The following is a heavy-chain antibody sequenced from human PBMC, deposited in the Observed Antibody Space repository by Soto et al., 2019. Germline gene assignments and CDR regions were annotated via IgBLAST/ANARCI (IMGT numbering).Heavy chain of an antibody. J-gene: IGHJ6*02. CDR1: GDSFSSNSAA. D-gene: IGHD1-7*01. CDR3: ARDRGSRRNYERNYYYYGMDV. CDR2: TYYRSKWYN. V-gene: IGHV6-1*01. Sequence: QTLSLTCAISGDSFSSNSAAWNWTRQSPSRGLEWLGRTYYRSKWYNDYAVSVKSRITINPDTSKNQFSLQLNSVTPEDTAVYYCARDRGSRRNYERNYYYYGMDVWGQGTTVTVSS.